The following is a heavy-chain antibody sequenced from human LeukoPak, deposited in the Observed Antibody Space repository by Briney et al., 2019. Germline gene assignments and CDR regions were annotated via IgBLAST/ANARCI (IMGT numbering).Heavy chain of an antibody. D-gene: IGHD6-13*01. J-gene: IGHJ4*02. V-gene: IGHV1-69*13. CDR1: GGTFSSYA. Sequence: SVTVSCKASGGTFSSYAISWVRQAPGQGLEWMGGIIPIFGTANYAQKFQGRVTITADESTSTAYMELSSLRSEDTAVYYCARGQQLVLNPEYWGQGTLVTVSS. CDR2: IIPIFGTA. CDR3: ARGQQLVLNPEY.